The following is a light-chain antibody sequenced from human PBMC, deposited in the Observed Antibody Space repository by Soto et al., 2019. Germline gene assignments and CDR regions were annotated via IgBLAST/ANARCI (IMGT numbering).Light chain of an antibody. CDR1: STDVVAYNY. J-gene: IGLJ1*01. CDR3: SAYTVSSTRI. Sequence: QSALTQPASVSGSPGQSITISCTGSSTDVVAYNYVSWYQQYPGKAPKLMIFEVSNRPSGVSNRFSGSKSANTASLTISGLQAEDEADYYCSAYTVSSTRIFGTGTKLTVL. V-gene: IGLV2-14*01. CDR2: EVS.